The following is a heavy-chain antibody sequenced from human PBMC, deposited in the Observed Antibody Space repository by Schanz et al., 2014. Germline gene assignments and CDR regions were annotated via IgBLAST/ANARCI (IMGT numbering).Heavy chain of an antibody. D-gene: IGHD2-15*01. CDR3: ARLDPYCRSGTCSRAFDF. J-gene: IGHJ4*02. CDR1: GFTFSSYD. CDR2: LWHDGSKK. V-gene: IGHV3-33*01. Sequence: QVQLVESGGGVVQPGRSLRLSCVASGFTFSSYDVFWVRQAPGKGLEWVAILWHDGSKKYYADSVKGRFTISRDSSKNTLFLQMNSLRTEDTAVYYCARLDPYCRSGTCSRAFDFWGQGTLVTVSS.